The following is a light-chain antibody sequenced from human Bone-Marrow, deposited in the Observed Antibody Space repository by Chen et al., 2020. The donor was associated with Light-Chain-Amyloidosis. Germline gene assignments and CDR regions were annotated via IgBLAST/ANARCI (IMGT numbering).Light chain of an antibody. J-gene: IGLJ2*01. CDR3: QSADSSGTYEVI. Sequence: SYELTQPPAVSVPPGHPARSTRSGDDFPTKYAYWYQHKPGQAPVLVIHRDTERPSGISERFSGSSSGTTATLTISGVQAEDEADYHCQSADSSGTYEVIFGGGTKLTVL. CDR2: RDT. CDR1: DFPTKY. V-gene: IGLV3-25*03.